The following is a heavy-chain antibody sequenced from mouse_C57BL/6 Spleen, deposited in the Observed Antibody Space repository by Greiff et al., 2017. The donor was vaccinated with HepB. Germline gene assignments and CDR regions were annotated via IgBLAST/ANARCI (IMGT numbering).Heavy chain of an antibody. V-gene: IGHV5-16*01. CDR1: GFTFSDYY. Sequence: EVMLVESEGGLVQPGSSMKLSCTASGFTFSDYYMAWVRQVPEKGLEWVATINYDGSSTYYLDSLKSRFIISRDNAKNILYLQMSSLKSEDTATYYCARDRGGYYDYPYAMDYWGQGTSVTVSS. CDR2: INYDGSST. CDR3: ARDRGGYYDYPYAMDY. J-gene: IGHJ4*01. D-gene: IGHD2-4*01.